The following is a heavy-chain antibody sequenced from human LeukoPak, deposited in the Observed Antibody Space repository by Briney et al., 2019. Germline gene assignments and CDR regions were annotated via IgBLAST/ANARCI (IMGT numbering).Heavy chain of an antibody. J-gene: IGHJ3*01. CDR3: TRDQFFDYDNDDAFDV. Sequence: GGSLRLPCAASGFSLKTYNMNWVRQAPGKGLEWVSSMTSSRYIYYADSVKGRFTISRDDANNLVFLQMHSLRAEDTAIYYCTRDQFFDYDNDDAFDVWGQGTKVTVSS. D-gene: IGHD3-22*01. CDR1: GFSLKTYN. V-gene: IGHV3-21*04. CDR2: MTSSRYI.